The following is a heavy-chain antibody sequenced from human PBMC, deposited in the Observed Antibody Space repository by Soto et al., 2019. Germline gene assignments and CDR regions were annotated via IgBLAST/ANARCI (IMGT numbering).Heavy chain of an antibody. J-gene: IGHJ4*02. CDR3: ARASTTVTTLDY. Sequence: SETLSLTCAVSGGSISSGGYSWRWIRQPPGKGLEWIGYIYHSGSTYYNPSLKSRVTISVDRSKNQFSLKLSSVTAADTAVYYCARASTTVTTLDYWGQGTLVTVSS. CDR2: IYHSGST. D-gene: IGHD4-17*01. V-gene: IGHV4-30-2*01. CDR1: GGSISSGGYS.